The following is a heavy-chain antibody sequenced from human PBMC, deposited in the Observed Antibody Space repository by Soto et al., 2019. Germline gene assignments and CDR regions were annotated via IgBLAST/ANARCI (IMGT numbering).Heavy chain of an antibody. J-gene: IGHJ5*02. Sequence: RASVKVSCKASGYTFTGYYMHWVRQAPGQGLEWMGWINPNSGGTNYAQKFQGRVTMTRDTSISTAYMELSRLRSDDTAVYYCARLADYYDSRNNWFDPWGQGTLVTVSS. CDR2: INPNSGGT. D-gene: IGHD3-22*01. CDR3: ARLADYYDSRNNWFDP. V-gene: IGHV1-2*02. CDR1: GYTFTGYY.